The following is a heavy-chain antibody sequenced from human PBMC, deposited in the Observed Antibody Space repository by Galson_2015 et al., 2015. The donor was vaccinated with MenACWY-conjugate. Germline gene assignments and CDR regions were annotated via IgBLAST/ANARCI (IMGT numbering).Heavy chain of an antibody. CDR3: ARFWPGYGVLRAFDV. V-gene: IGHV3-7*01. CDR2: IKQDASEK. D-gene: IGHD5-12*01. J-gene: IGHJ3*01. CDR1: GFSFSGSW. Sequence: SLRLSCAASGFSFSGSWMSWVRQAPGKGLEWVANIKQDASEKYYVDSVKGRFAISRDSSQNTVTLEMNNLSPADTAVYYCARFWPGYGVLRAFDVWGPGTMVTVSS.